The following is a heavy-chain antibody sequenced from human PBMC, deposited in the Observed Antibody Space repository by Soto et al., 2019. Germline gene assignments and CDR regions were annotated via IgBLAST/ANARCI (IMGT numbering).Heavy chain of an antibody. CDR2: ISAYSGNT. J-gene: IGHJ5*02. Sequence: ASVKVSCKASGYTFTTYAISWVRQAPGQGLEWMGWISAYSGNTNYAQKLQGRITMTTDKSTSTAYMELRSLRSDDTAVYYCARVAYYYDSSGFPGGDWFDPWGQGTLVTV. D-gene: IGHD3-22*01. V-gene: IGHV1-18*01. CDR3: ARVAYYYDSSGFPGGDWFDP. CDR1: GYTFTTYA.